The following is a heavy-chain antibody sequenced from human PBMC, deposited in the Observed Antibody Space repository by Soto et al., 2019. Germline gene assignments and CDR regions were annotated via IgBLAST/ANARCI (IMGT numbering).Heavy chain of an antibody. J-gene: IGHJ5*02. CDR2: IGTAGDT. CDR1: GFTFSSYD. CDR3: ARLNYYGSGPGWFDP. Sequence: EVQLVESGGGLVQPGGSLRLSCAASGFTFSSYDMHWVRQATGKGLEWVSGIGTAGDTYYPGSVKGRFTISRENAKNSLYLQMKSLRAEDTAVYYCARLNYYGSGPGWFDPWGQGTLVTVSS. V-gene: IGHV3-13*01. D-gene: IGHD3-10*01.